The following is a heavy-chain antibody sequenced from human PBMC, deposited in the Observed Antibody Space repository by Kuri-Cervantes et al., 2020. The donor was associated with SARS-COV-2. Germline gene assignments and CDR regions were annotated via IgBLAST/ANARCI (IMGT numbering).Heavy chain of an antibody. V-gene: IGHV3-11*01. CDR2: ISSSSSTI. CDR1: GFTFSDYY. Sequence: GESLKISCAASGFTFSDYYMSWIRQAPGKGLEWVSYISSSSSTIYYADSVKGRFTISRDNAKNSLYLQMNSLRDEDTALYYRAKDKVSGGDYGYMDVWGKGTTVTVSS. D-gene: IGHD3-10*01. J-gene: IGHJ6*03. CDR3: AKDKVSGGDYGYMDV.